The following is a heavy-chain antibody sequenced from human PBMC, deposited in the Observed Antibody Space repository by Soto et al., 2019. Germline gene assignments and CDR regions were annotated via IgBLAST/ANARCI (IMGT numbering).Heavy chain of an antibody. CDR3: ARDPSAYNSGWCGYMCDY. J-gene: IGHJ4*02. CDR2: INNDGSTT. CDR1: GFTFSSNW. Sequence: GGSLRLSCAASGFTFSSNWMHWVRQAPGKGLVWVSRINNDGSTTRYADSVKGRFTISRDNAKNTLYLQMHSLRAEDTAVYYCARDPSAYNSGWCGYMCDYWGQGTLVTVSS. V-gene: IGHV3-74*01. D-gene: IGHD6-19*01.